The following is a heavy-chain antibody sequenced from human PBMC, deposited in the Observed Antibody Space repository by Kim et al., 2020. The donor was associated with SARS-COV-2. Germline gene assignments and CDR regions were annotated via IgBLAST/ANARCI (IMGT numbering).Heavy chain of an antibody. Sequence: SETLSLTCTVSGGSISSSSYYWGWIRQPPGKGLEWIGSIYYSGSTYYNPSLKSRVTISVDTSKNQFSLKLSSVTAADTAVYYCARLRSSNSDDAFDIWGQGTMVTVSS. V-gene: IGHV4-39*01. D-gene: IGHD3-10*01. J-gene: IGHJ3*02. CDR1: GGSISSSSYY. CDR2: IYYSGST. CDR3: ARLRSSNSDDAFDI.